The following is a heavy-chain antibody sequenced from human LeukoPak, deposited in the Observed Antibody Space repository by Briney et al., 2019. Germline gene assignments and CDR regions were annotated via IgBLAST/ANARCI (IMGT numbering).Heavy chain of an antibody. CDR2: AYYSGHT. Sequence: PSETLSFTCTVSGGSISDNYWSWIRQPPGKGLEWIGYAYYSGHTNYNSSLKSRVTMSLDTSKSQFSLRLSSVTAADTAVYSCARHPFATPFDYWGPGTLVTVSS. V-gene: IGHV4-59*08. CDR3: ARHPFATPFDY. CDR1: GGSISDNY. D-gene: IGHD2-15*01. J-gene: IGHJ4*02.